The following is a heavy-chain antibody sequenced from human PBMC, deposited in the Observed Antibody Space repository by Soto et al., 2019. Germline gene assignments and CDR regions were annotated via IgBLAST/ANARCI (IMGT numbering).Heavy chain of an antibody. V-gene: IGHV4-59*08. Sequence: QVQLQESGPGLVKPSETLSLTCTVSGGSINNYYWSWIRQPPGKGLEWIGYISYSGSTNYNPSLKSRVTISRDTSKNQFSLKLSSVTAADTAVNYCARHRYAGSSSYLDYWGQGTLVTVSS. CDR1: GGSINNYY. D-gene: IGHD6-6*01. CDR2: ISYSGST. CDR3: ARHRYAGSSSYLDY. J-gene: IGHJ4*02.